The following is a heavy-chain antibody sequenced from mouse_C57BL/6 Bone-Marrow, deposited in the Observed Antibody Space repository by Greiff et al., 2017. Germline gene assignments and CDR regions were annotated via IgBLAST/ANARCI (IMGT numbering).Heavy chain of an antibody. CDR3: ARSGDYRWFAY. D-gene: IGHD2-4*01. CDR1: GYTFTNYW. Sequence: VQLQQSGAELVRPGTSVKMSCKASGYTFTNYWIGWAKQRPGHGLEWIGDIYPGGGYTNYNEKFKGEATLTADKSSSTAYMQFSSLTSEDSAIYYCARSGDYRWFAYWGQGTLVTVSA. J-gene: IGHJ3*01. V-gene: IGHV1-63*01. CDR2: IYPGGGYT.